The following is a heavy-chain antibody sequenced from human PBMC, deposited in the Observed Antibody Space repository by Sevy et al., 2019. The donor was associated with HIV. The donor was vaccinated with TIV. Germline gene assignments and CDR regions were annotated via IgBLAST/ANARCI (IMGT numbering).Heavy chain of an antibody. CDR3: ARDGKTVTIAYYYYYGMDV. D-gene: IGHD4-17*01. Sequence: GGSLRLSCAASGFTFSSYSMNWVRQAPGKGLEWVSYISSSSSTIYYADSVKGRFTISRDNAKNSLYLQMNSLRDEDTAVYYCARDGKTVTIAYYYYYGMDVWCQGTTVTVSS. CDR1: GFTFSSYS. CDR2: ISSSSSTI. J-gene: IGHJ6*02. V-gene: IGHV3-48*02.